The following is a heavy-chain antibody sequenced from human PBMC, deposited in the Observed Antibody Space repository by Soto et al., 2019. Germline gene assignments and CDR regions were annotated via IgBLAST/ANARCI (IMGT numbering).Heavy chain of an antibody. CDR1: GGTFSSYA. Sequence: SVKVSCKASGGTFSSYAISWVRQAPGQGLEWMGGIIPIFGTANYAQKFQGRVTITADESTSTAYMELSSLRSEDTAVYYCARAQGYCSSTGCYTLRDYYYYGMDVWGQGTTVTVSS. D-gene: IGHD2-2*02. J-gene: IGHJ6*02. CDR2: IIPIFGTA. CDR3: ARAQGYCSSTGCYTLRDYYYYGMDV. V-gene: IGHV1-69*13.